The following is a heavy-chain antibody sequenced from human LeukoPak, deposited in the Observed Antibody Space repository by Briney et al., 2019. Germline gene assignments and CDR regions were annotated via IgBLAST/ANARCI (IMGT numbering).Heavy chain of an antibody. D-gene: IGHD3-10*01. Sequence: GGSLRLSCTASGFTFGDYAMSWFRQAPGKGLKWVGFIRSKAYGGTTEYAASVKGRFTISRDDSKSIAYLQMNSLKTEDTAVYYCTSFSYGSGSYDYWGQGTLVTVSS. CDR2: IRSKAYGGTT. J-gene: IGHJ4*02. CDR3: TSFSYGSGSYDY. V-gene: IGHV3-49*03. CDR1: GFTFGDYA.